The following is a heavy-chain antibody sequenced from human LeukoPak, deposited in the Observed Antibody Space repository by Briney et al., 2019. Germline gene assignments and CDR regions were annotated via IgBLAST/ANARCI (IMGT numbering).Heavy chain of an antibody. CDR1: GFTFSSYW. Sequence: PGGSLRLSCAASGFTFSSYWMSWVRQAPGKGLEWVANIKQDGSEKYYVDSVKGRFTISRDNAKNSLYLQMNSLRAEDTAVYYCARDGYYDILTGIDYWGQGTLVTVSS. J-gene: IGHJ4*02. CDR2: IKQDGSEK. V-gene: IGHV3-7*01. D-gene: IGHD3-9*01. CDR3: ARDGYYDILTGIDY.